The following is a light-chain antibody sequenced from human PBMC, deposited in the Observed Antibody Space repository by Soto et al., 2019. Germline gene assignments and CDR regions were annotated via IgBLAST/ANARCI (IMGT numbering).Light chain of an antibody. CDR3: SSYTSSSTYV. V-gene: IGLV2-14*01. Sequence: QSALTQPASVSGSPGQSITISCTGTSSYVGGYNYVSWYQQHPGKAPKLMIYDVSNRPSGVSNRFSGSKSGNTASLTISGLQAEDEADYYCSSYTSSSTYVFGTGTKVTLL. CDR1: SSYVGGYNY. CDR2: DVS. J-gene: IGLJ1*01.